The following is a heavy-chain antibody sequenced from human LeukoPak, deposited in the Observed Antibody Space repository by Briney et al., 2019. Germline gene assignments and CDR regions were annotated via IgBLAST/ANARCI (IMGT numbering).Heavy chain of an antibody. CDR3: ERAAYDILTGYYNPSGMDV. Sequence: SETLSLTCTVSGGSISSGGYYWGWIRQHPGKGREWSGYIYYSGSTYYNPSLKSRVTISVDTSKNQFSLKLSYVTAAGTAVYYWERAAYDILTGYYNPSGMDVWGQGTTVTVSS. J-gene: IGHJ6*02. CDR1: GGSISSGGYY. D-gene: IGHD3-9*01. CDR2: IYYSGST. V-gene: IGHV4-31*03.